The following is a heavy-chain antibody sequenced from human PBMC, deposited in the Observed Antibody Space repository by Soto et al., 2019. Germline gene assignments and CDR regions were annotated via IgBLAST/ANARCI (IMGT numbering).Heavy chain of an antibody. Sequence: SETLSLTCTVSGGSISSYYWSWIRQPPGKGLEWIGYIYYSGSTNYNPSLKSRVTISVDTSKNRFSLKLRSVTAADTAVYYWARDRTVTEKDRVSVFHYYYYMDVWGKGTTVTVSS. CDR2: IYYSGST. CDR1: GGSISSYY. V-gene: IGHV4-59*01. J-gene: IGHJ6*03. D-gene: IGHD4-17*01. CDR3: ARDRTVTEKDRVSVFHYYYYMDV.